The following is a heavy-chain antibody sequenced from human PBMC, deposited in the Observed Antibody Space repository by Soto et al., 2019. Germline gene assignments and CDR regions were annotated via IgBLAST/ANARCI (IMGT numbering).Heavy chain of an antibody. CDR2: IKQDGSEK. CDR1: GFTFSSYW. D-gene: IGHD6-25*01. J-gene: IGHJ5*02. Sequence: EVQLVESGGGLVQPGGSLRLSCAASGFTFSSYWMSWVRQAPGKGLEWVANIKQDGSEKYYVDSVKGRCTISRDNAKNSLYLQMNSLRAEDTAVYYCARDSIAATWFDPWGQGTLVTVAS. CDR3: ARDSIAATWFDP. V-gene: IGHV3-7*03.